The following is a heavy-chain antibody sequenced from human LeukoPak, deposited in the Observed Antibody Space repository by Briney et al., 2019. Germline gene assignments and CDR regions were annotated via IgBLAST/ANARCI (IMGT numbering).Heavy chain of an antibody. J-gene: IGHJ4*02. V-gene: IGHV3-23*01. CDR3: AKGSSAGRPYYFDY. CDR1: GFTFRSHA. CDR2: IYENGGTT. D-gene: IGHD3-10*01. Sequence: TGGSLRLSCVGSGFTFRSHAMSWVRQAPEKGLEFVSGIYENGGTTYYADSVKGRFSISRDNSKNTLYLQMNSLRAEDTAMYYCAKGSSAGRPYYFDYWGQGTLVTASS.